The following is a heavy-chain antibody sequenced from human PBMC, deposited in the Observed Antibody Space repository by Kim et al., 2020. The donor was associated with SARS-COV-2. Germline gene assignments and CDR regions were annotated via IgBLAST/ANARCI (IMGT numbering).Heavy chain of an antibody. V-gene: IGHV5-51*01. J-gene: IGHJ4*02. CDR1: GYSFTNYW. Sequence: GESLKISCKVSGYSFTNYWIGWVRQMPGKGLEWMGIIYPGDSDPRYSPSFQGQVTISADKSVSTAHLQWSSLKASDTAMYYCAFLGGDFDATAGPFHYWGQGTLVTVSS. CDR3: AFLGGDFDATAGPFHY. CDR2: IYPGDSDP. D-gene: IGHD3-16*01.